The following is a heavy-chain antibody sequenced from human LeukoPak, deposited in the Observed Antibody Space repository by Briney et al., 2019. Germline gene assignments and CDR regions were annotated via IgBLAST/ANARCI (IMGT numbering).Heavy chain of an antibody. D-gene: IGHD5-24*01. CDR1: GFTFSNYW. J-gene: IGHJ4*02. V-gene: IGHV3-74*01. CDR3: ARQGGSYNFDF. CDR2: INTDGHST. Sequence: PGGSLRLSCAASGFTFSNYWMHWVRHAPGKGLAWVSRINTDGHSTTYADSVKGRFTISRDNAKNTLYLQMNSLRAEDTAVYYCARQGGSYNFDFWGQGTLLTVSS.